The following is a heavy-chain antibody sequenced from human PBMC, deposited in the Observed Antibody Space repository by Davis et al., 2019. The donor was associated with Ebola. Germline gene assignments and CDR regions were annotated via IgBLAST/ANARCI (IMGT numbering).Heavy chain of an antibody. J-gene: IGHJ6*02. D-gene: IGHD3-3*01. Sequence: PGGSLRLSCAASGFTFSSYSMNWVRQAPGQGLEWVSSISSSSSYIYYADSVKGRFTISRDNAKNSLYLQMNSLRAEDTAVYYCAREGDDFYYYGMDVWGQGTTVTVSS. CDR2: ISSSSSYI. V-gene: IGHV3-21*01. CDR3: AREGDDFYYYGMDV. CDR1: GFTFSSYS.